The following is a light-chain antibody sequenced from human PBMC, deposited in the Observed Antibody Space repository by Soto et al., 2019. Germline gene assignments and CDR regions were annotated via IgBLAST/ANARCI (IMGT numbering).Light chain of an antibody. J-gene: IGKJ4*01. CDR3: QKYTNVPA. CDR1: QGISNY. Sequence: DIQMTQSPSSLSASVGDRVTITCRASQGISNYLAWYQQIPGKVPKLLISAASTLQSGVPSRFSGSGSGTDFTLTISSLQPEDVATYYCQKYTNVPAFGXGTKV. V-gene: IGKV1-27*01. CDR2: AAS.